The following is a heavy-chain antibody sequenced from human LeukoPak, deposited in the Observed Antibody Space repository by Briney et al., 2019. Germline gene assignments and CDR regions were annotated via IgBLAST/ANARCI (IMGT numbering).Heavy chain of an antibody. Sequence: SETLFLTCAVYGGSFSGYYWNWIRQTPGKGLEWIGEINHSGSTIYNPSLKSRVTLSVDTSKNHFSLKLISVTAADTAVYYCARRETRAFVILTPFDLWGRGTLVTVSS. D-gene: IGHD3-16*02. CDR1: GGSFSGYY. V-gene: IGHV4-34*01. J-gene: IGHJ2*01. CDR2: INHSGST. CDR3: ARRETRAFVILTPFDL.